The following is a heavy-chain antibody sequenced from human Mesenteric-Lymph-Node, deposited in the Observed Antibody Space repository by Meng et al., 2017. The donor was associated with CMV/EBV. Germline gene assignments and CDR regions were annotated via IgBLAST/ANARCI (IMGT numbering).Heavy chain of an antibody. D-gene: IGHD1-1*01. CDR1: GFTFSDHY. V-gene: IGHV3-72*01. CDR2: TRNEANSYTT. Sequence: ASGFTFSDHYMDWVRQAPGKGLEWVGRTRNEANSYTTEYAASVRGRFTISRDDSKNSLYLQMNSLKTEDTAMYYCARVRQFWNYFDCWGQGTLVTVSS. J-gene: IGHJ4*02. CDR3: ARVRQFWNYFDC.